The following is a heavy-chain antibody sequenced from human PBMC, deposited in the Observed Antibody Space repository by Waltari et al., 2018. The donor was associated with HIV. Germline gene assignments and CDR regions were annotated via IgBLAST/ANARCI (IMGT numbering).Heavy chain of an antibody. Sequence: EVQLVASGGGLVQPGGPLRLPCSGPGLTFSNSELTWVRQAPGKGLEWISYISAGGTKYYADSVKGRFTIPRDNAKNSLYLQMNSLRAEDTAVYYCAKAVGDTSGRYWGGDVWGQGTTVTVSS. J-gene: IGHJ6*02. D-gene: IGHD6-19*01. V-gene: IGHV3-48*03. CDR3: AKAVGDTSGRYWGGDV. CDR1: GLTFSNSE. CDR2: ISAGGTK.